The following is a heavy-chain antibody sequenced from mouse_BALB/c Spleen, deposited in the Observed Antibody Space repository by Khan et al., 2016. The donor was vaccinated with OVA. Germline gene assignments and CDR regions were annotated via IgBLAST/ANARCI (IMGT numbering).Heavy chain of an antibody. D-gene: IGHD1-2*01. CDR2: ISYSGST. J-gene: IGHJ2*01. CDR3: ARTARIKY. Sequence: VQLKQSGPGPVKPSQSLSLTCTVTGYSITSGSGWNWIRQFPGNKLEWMGYISYSGSTNYNPSLKSRISITRDTSKNQFFLQLNSVTTEDTATYYCARTARIKYWGQGTTLTVSS. CDR1: GYSITSGSG. V-gene: IGHV3-2*02.